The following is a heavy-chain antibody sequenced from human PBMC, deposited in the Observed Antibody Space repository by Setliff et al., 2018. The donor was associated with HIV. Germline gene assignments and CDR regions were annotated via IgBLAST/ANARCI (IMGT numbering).Heavy chain of an antibody. D-gene: IGHD3-10*01. Sequence: SVKVSCKASGGTFNNLAITWVRQAPGQGLEWMGEFIPFFGTRNYAQRFQGRVSFTADASTNTAYMELSSLRSEDTAVFYCGSGKHYNSGSPPVYDSWGQGTLVTVSS. CDR1: GGTFNNLA. CDR2: FIPFFGTR. CDR3: GSGKHYNSGSPPVYDS. J-gene: IGHJ4*02. V-gene: IGHV1-69*13.